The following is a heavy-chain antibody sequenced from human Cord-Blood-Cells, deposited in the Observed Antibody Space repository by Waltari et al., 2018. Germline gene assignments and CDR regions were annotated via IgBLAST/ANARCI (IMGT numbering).Heavy chain of an antibody. Sequence: QVQLQQWGAGLLKPSETLSLTCAVYGGSFSGYSWSWIRQPPGKGLEWIGEINHSGSTNYNPSLKSRVTISVDTSKNQFSLKLSSVTAADTAVYYCARYSTDSSGYYFDYWGQGTLVTVSS. CDR2: INHSGST. CDR3: ARYSTDSSGYYFDY. D-gene: IGHD3-22*01. CDR1: GGSFSGYS. V-gene: IGHV4-34*01. J-gene: IGHJ4*02.